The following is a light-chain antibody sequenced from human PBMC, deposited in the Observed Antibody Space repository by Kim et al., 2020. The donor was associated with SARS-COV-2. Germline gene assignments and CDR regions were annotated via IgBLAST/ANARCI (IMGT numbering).Light chain of an antibody. CDR1: RTNIGTGYA. CDR3: QSYDSARSELV. CDR2: SDS. Sequence: QSVLTQPPSVSGAPGQTVIISCSGGRTNIGTGYAVHWYQHLPGTAPKLLIYSDSNRPSGVPDRFSGSKSGTSASLAITGLQAEDEADYFCQSYDSARSELVFGGGTKLTVL. V-gene: IGLV1-40*01. J-gene: IGLJ3*02.